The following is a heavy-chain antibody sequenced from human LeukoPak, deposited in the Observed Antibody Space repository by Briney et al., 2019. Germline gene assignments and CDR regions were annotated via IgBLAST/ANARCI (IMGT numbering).Heavy chain of an antibody. CDR2: ISYDGTNK. D-gene: IGHD3-10*01. V-gene: IGHV3-30*18. Sequence: PGSSLRLSCAASGFTFSSYGMHWVRQAPGKGLEWVAVISYDGTNKYYADSVKGRFTISRDNSKNTLSLQMNSLRAEDTAVYYCAKDLSWFGELLPFDYWGQGTLVAVSS. CDR3: AKDLSWFGELLPFDY. J-gene: IGHJ4*02. CDR1: GFTFSSYG.